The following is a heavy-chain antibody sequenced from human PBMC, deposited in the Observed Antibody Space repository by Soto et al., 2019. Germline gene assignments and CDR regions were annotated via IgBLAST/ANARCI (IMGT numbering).Heavy chain of an antibody. D-gene: IGHD6-19*01. J-gene: IGHJ6*02. CDR1: GFTFDDYA. Sequence: LRLSCAASGFTFDDYAMHWVRQAPGKGLEWVSGISWNSGSIGYADSVKGRFTISRDNAKNSLYLQMNSLRPEDTALYYCAKDRGVRYGSGSYYGMDVWGQGTTVTVS. CDR2: ISWNSGSI. V-gene: IGHV3-9*01. CDR3: AKDRGVRYGSGSYYGMDV.